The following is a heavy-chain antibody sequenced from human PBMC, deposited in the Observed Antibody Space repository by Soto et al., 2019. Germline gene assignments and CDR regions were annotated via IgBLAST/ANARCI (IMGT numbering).Heavy chain of an antibody. CDR1: GASISGYH. J-gene: IGHJ5*02. CDR2: MSYSGST. Sequence: PSETISLTCTVSGASISGYHWGWIRQPPGKGLEWIGYMSYSGSTNYSPSIKSRVTMSVDSSKNQFSLKLTSVTAADSAIYYCARARQYYDCELDPWGQGTLVTVSS. D-gene: IGHD3-16*01. CDR3: ARARQYYDCELDP. V-gene: IGHV4-59*12.